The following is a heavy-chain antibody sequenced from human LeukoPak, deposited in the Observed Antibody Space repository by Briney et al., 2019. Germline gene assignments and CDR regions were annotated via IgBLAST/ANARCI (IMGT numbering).Heavy chain of an antibody. CDR3: ARDDCSSTSCYTGINAGAFDI. D-gene: IGHD2-2*02. V-gene: IGHV1-69*13. J-gene: IGHJ3*02. Sequence: ASVKVSCKASGGTFSSYAISWVRQAPGQGLEWMGGIIPIFGTANYAQKFQGRVTITADESTSTAYMELSSLRSEDTAVYYCARDDCSSTSCYTGINAGAFDIWGQGTMVTVSS. CDR2: IIPIFGTA. CDR1: GGTFSSYA.